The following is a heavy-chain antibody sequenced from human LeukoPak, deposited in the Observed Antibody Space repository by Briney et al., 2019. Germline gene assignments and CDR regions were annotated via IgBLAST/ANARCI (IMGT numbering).Heavy chain of an antibody. CDR3: ARDSPDYSIGYYYYGMDV. D-gene: IGHD4-11*01. CDR1: GLTFSDYY. V-gene: IGHV3-11*01. CDR2: ISSSGSTT. Sequence: GGSLRLSYAASGLTFSDYYMSWIRQAPGKGLEWVLYISSSGSTTHYADSVKGRFTISRDNAKNSLYLQMNSLRAEDTAVYYCARDSPDYSIGYYYYGMDVWGQGTTVTVSS. J-gene: IGHJ6*02.